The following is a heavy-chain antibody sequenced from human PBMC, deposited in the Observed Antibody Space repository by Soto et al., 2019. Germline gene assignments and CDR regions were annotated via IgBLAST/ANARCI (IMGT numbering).Heavy chain of an antibody. CDR2: IIYNGDTS. CDR1: GFNFGDYG. Sequence: EVQLLEAGGGLIQPGGSLRLSCSASGFNFGDYGMSWVRQAPGKGLEWLSAIIYNGDTSYYADSVRGRFTISRDNSKNTLSLQLNDLGAADTAIYYCAKDYDYGDSLPYDCWGQGTLVTVSS. D-gene: IGHD4-17*01. J-gene: IGHJ4*02. V-gene: IGHV3-23*01. CDR3: AKDYDYGDSLPYDC.